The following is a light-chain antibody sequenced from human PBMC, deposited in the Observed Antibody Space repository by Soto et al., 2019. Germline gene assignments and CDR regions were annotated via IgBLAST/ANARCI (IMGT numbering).Light chain of an antibody. Sequence: IQMTQSKSSMSASLVDRVTITCRASQSISSYLNWYQQKPGKAPKLLIYAASSLQSGVPSRFSGSGSGTDFTLTISSLQPEDFATYYCQQSYSTLFTFGQGTRLEI. CDR1: QSISSY. J-gene: IGKJ5*01. V-gene: IGKV1-39*01. CDR3: QQSYSTLFT. CDR2: AAS.